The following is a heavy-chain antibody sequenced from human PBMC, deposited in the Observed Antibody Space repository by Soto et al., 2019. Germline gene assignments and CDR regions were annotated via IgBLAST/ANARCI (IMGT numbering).Heavy chain of an antibody. V-gene: IGHV3-23*01. CDR1: GFTFSSYA. J-gene: IGHJ3*02. CDR3: AKAYYYDSSGYYYPTDAFDI. CDR2: ISGSGGST. Sequence: RLSCAASGFTFSSYAMSWVRQAPGKGLEWVSAISGSGGSTYYADSVKGRFTISRDNSKNTLYLQMNSLRAGDTAVYYCAKAYYYDSSGYYYPTDAFDIWGQGTMVTVSS. D-gene: IGHD3-22*01.